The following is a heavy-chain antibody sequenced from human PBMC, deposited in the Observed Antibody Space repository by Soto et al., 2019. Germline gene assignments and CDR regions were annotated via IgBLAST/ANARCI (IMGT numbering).Heavy chain of an antibody. V-gene: IGHV3-64*01. Sequence: GGSLRLSCAASGFTFSSYAMHWVRQAPGKGLEYVSAISSNGGSTYYANSVKGRFTISRDNSKNTLYLQMGSLRAEDMAVYYCARVPIWDYVWGSYPSQYYFDYWGQGTLVTVSS. CDR1: GFTFSSYA. D-gene: IGHD3-16*01. CDR2: ISSNGGST. CDR3: ARVPIWDYVWGSYPSQYYFDY. J-gene: IGHJ4*02.